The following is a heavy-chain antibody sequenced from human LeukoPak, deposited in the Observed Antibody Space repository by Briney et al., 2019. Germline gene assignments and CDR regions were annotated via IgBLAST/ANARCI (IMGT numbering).Heavy chain of an antibody. Sequence: GGSLRLSCAASGFTFDDYAMHWVRQAPGKGLEWVSGISWNSGSIGYADSVKGRFTISRDNAKNSLYPQMNSLRAEDTALYYCAKDGRYYDILTGYHYGMDVWGQGTTVTVSS. CDR2: ISWNSGSI. D-gene: IGHD3-9*01. J-gene: IGHJ6*02. CDR1: GFTFDDYA. V-gene: IGHV3-9*01. CDR3: AKDGRYYDILTGYHYGMDV.